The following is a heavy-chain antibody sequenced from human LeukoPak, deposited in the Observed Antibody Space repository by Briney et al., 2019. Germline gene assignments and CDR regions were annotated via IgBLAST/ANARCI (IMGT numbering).Heavy chain of an antibody. CDR3: ARGGGYSYGSFDY. J-gene: IGHJ4*02. Sequence: PGGSLRLSCAASGFTFDDYAMHWVRQAPGKGLEWVSGISWNSGSIGYADSVKGRFTISRDNAKNSLYLQMNSLRAEDTAVYYCARGGGYSYGSFDYWGQGTLVTASS. CDR2: ISWNSGSI. CDR1: GFTFDDYA. V-gene: IGHV3-9*01. D-gene: IGHD5-18*01.